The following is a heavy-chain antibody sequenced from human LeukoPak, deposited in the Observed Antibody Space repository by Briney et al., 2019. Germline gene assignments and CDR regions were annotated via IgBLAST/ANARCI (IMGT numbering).Heavy chain of an antibody. Sequence: GRSLRLSCAASGFTFSGYTVHWVRQAPGKGLDWVAVMSNDGSNKYYADSVKGRFTISRDNSKNTLYLQMNSLRAEDTAVYYCASPSRGGWSHPQDYWGQGTLVTVSS. V-gene: IGHV3-30*01. D-gene: IGHD6-19*01. CDR1: GFTFSGYT. CDR3: ASPSRGGWSHPQDY. CDR2: MSNDGSNK. J-gene: IGHJ4*02.